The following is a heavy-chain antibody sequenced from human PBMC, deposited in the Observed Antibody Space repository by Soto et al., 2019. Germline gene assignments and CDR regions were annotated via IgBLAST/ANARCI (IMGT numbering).Heavy chain of an antibody. CDR1: GFTFSNAW. CDR2: IRSKTDGGTT. J-gene: IGHJ4*02. D-gene: IGHD3-16*02. V-gene: IGHV3-15*01. CDR3: TTAYIWGIYRADY. Sequence: GGSLRLSCAASGFTFSNAWMSWVRQAPGKGLEWVGRIRSKTDGGTTDYAAPVKSRFTISRDDSKNTLSLQMSSLKTEDTAVYYCTTAYIWGIYRADYWGQGTLVTVSS.